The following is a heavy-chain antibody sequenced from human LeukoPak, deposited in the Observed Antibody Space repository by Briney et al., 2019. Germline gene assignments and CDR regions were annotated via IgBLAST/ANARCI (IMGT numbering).Heavy chain of an antibody. V-gene: IGHV3-49*03. J-gene: IGHJ4*02. D-gene: IGHD6-19*01. CDR1: GFTFGDYA. Sequence: PGGSLRLSCTASGFTFGDYAMSWFRQAPGKGLEWVGFIRSKAYGGTTEYAASVKGGFTISRDDSKSIAYLQMNSLKTEDTAVYYCTRPFSGIAVAGTGFDYWGQGTLVTVSS. CDR3: TRPFSGIAVAGTGFDY. CDR2: IRSKAYGGTT.